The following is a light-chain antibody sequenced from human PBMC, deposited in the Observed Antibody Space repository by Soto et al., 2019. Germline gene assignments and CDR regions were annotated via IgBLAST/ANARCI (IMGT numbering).Light chain of an antibody. CDR3: GADHGSGSNFVLTV. J-gene: IGLJ2*01. CDR2: VGTGGIVG. Sequence: QSVLTQPPSASASLGASVTLTCTLSSGYSNYKVDWYQQRPGKGPRFVMRVGTGGIVGSKGDGIPDRFSVLGSGLNRYLTIKNIQEEDESDYHCGADHGSGSNFVLTVFGGGTQLTVL. V-gene: IGLV9-49*01. CDR1: SGYSNYK.